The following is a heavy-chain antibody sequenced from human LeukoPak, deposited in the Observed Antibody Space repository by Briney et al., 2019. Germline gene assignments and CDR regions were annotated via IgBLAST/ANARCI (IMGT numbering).Heavy chain of an antibody. D-gene: IGHD3-22*01. V-gene: IGHV3-21*01. Sequence: GGSLRLSCAASGFTFSSYSMNWVRQAPGKGLEWVSSISSSSYIYYADSVKGRFTISRDNAKNSLYLQMYSLRAEDTAVYYCARGDYDSSGYYYYFDYWGQGTLVTVSS. CDR1: GFTFSSYS. CDR2: ISSSSYI. CDR3: ARGDYDSSGYYYYFDY. J-gene: IGHJ4*02.